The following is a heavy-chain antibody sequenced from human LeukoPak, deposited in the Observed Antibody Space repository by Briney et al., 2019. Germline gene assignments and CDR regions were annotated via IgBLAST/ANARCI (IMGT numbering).Heavy chain of an antibody. D-gene: IGHD1-26*01. Sequence: ASVKVSCKTSGYTFSMNVIHWMCQAPGQRLEWMGWINTGTGKTKYSQKFQGRLSITRDTSANTTSMELSSLRSEDTAVFYCARDKRSSPYYLFDYWGQGTLVTVSS. CDR3: ARDKRSSPYYLFDY. V-gene: IGHV1-3*04. CDR1: GYTFSMNV. J-gene: IGHJ4*02. CDR2: INTGTGKT.